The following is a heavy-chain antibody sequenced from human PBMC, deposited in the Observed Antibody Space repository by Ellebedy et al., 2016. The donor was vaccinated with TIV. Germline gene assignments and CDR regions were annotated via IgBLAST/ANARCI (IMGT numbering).Heavy chain of an antibody. V-gene: IGHV3-21*01. CDR1: GFTFSSYS. CDR3: ARGPGGSGSYCSY. Sequence: GESLKISCAASGFTFSSYSMNWVRQAPGKGLEWVSSISSSSSYIYYADSVKGRVTISRDNAKNSLYLQMNSLRAEDTAVYYCARGPGGSGSYCSYWGQGTLVTVSS. J-gene: IGHJ4*02. D-gene: IGHD3-10*01. CDR2: ISSSSSYI.